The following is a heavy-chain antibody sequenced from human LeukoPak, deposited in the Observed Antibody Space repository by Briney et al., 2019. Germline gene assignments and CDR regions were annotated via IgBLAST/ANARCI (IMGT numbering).Heavy chain of an antibody. V-gene: IGHV4-4*02. D-gene: IGHD1/OR15-1a*01. J-gene: IGHJ6*02. Sequence: SETLSLTCSVSIGSISSSKWWSWVRQSPVKGLEWIGEIYLYGTTNYNPSFTSRVTMSVDRSRNQFSLKLSSVTAADTAVYYCARQKWEQQGRDYYFNGLDVWGPGTTVIVSS. CDR3: ARQKWEQQGRDYYFNGLDV. CDR1: IGSISSSKW. CDR2: IYLYGTT.